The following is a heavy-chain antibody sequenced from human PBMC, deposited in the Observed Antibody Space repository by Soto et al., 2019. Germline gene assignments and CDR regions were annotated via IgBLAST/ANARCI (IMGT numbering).Heavy chain of an antibody. D-gene: IGHD1-1*01. CDR3: ARVDSGATGPHFDY. V-gene: IGHV6-1*01. CDR2: TYYRSKWYN. Sequence: SRTLSLTCAISGDTVSSTSAAWNWVRQSPSRGLEWLGRTYYRSKWYNDYAVSVKSRITINPDTSQNQFSLQLNSVTPEDTAVYYCARVDSGATGPHFDYWGQGTLVTVSS. CDR1: GDTVSSTSAA. J-gene: IGHJ4*02.